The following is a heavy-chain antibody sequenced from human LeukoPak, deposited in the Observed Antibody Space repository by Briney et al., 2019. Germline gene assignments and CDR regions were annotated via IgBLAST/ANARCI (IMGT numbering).Heavy chain of an antibody. CDR2: IKQDGSEK. Sequence: PGGSLRLSCAASGFTFSSHWMTWVRQAPGKGLEWVANIKQDGSEKYYVDSVKGRFTISRDNAKNSLYPQMNSLRADDTAVYFCARARIDYWGQGTLVTVSS. J-gene: IGHJ4*02. D-gene: IGHD1-14*01. CDR3: ARARIDY. CDR1: GFTFSSHW. V-gene: IGHV3-7*05.